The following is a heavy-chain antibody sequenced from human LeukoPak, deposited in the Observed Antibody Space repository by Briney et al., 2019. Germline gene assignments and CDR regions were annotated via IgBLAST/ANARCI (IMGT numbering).Heavy chain of an antibody. J-gene: IGHJ4*02. Sequence: ASVKVSCKASGYTFTRYGISWVRQAPGQGLEGMGWISAYNGNTNYAQKLQGRVTMTTDTSTSTAYMELRSLRSDDTAVYYCARDIGGYSSSWSLFDYWGQGTLVTVSS. CDR1: GYTFTRYG. CDR2: ISAYNGNT. D-gene: IGHD6-13*01. V-gene: IGHV1-18*01. CDR3: ARDIGGYSSSWSLFDY.